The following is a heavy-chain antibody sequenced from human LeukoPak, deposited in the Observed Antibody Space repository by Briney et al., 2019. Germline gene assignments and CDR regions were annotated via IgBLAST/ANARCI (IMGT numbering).Heavy chain of an antibody. D-gene: IGHD3-10*01. CDR2: IYSGGST. J-gene: IGHJ4*02. CDR1: GFTVSSNY. CDR3: AREALYYYGSGSYGVY. V-gene: IGHV3-53*01. Sequence: GGSLRLSCAASGFTVSSNYMSWVRQAPGKGLEWVSVIYSGGSTYYADSVKGRFTISRDNSKNTLYLQMNSLRAEDTAVYYCAREALYYYGSGSYGVYWGQGTLVTVSS.